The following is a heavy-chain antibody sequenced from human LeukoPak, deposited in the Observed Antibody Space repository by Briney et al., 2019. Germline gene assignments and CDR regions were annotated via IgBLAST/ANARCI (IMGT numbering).Heavy chain of an antibody. CDR2: IYYSGST. J-gene: IGHJ4*02. CDR1: GGSISSGGYY. Sequence: SQTLSLTCTVSGGSISSGGYYWSWIRQHPGKGLEWIGYIYYSGSTYYNPSLKSRVTISVDTSKNQFSLKLSSVTAADTAVYYSARAWGSTSCFDYWGQGTLVTVSS. CDR3: ARAWGSTSCFDY. V-gene: IGHV4-31*03. D-gene: IGHD2-2*01.